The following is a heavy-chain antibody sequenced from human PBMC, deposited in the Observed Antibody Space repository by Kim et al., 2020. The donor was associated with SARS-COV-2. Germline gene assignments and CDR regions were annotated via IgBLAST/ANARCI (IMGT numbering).Heavy chain of an antibody. CDR3: ARVVRAAAGPSTNWFDP. V-gene: IGHV4-39*01. Sequence: SETLSLTCTVSGGSISSSSYYWGWIRQPPGKGLEWIGSIYYSGSTYYNPSLKSRVTISVDTSKNQFSLKLSSVTAADTAVYYCARVVRAAAGPSTNWFDPWGQGTLVTVSS. D-gene: IGHD6-13*01. CDR1: GGSISSSSYY. J-gene: IGHJ5*02. CDR2: IYYSGST.